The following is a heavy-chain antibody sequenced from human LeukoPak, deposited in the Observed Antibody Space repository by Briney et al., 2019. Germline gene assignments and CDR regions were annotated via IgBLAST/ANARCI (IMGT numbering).Heavy chain of an antibody. D-gene: IGHD3-9*01. CDR3: ARGSYWLDYDILTAVWGEFDY. CDR2: MNPNSGNT. Sequence: GASVKVSCKTSGYTFSGYYMQWVRQATGQGLEWMGWMNPNSGNTGYAQKFQGRVTMTRNTSISTAYMELSSLRSEDTAVYYCARGSYWLDYDILTAVWGEFDYWGQGTLVTVSS. J-gene: IGHJ4*02. V-gene: IGHV1-8*02. CDR1: GYTFSGYY.